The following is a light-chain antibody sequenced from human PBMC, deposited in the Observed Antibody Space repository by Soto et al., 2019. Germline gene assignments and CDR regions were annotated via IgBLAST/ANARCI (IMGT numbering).Light chain of an antibody. J-gene: IGKJ4*01. V-gene: IGKV1-5*03. Sequence: DIQMTQSPSTLSASVGDRVTITCRASQSISIWLAWYQQKPGKPPKLLIYKASSLESAVPSRFSGSGSETELTITISSLQPDDFETYYCQQYKSYPLTFGGGTKVDIK. CDR1: QSISIW. CDR2: KAS. CDR3: QQYKSYPLT.